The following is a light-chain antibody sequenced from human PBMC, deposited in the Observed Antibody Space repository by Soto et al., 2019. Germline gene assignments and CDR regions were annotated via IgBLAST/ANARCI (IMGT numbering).Light chain of an antibody. V-gene: IGKV3-11*01. CDR2: DAS. CDR3: QQRSNWPIT. CDR1: QSVSSY. Sequence: EIVLAQSPATLSLSPGERATLSCRASQSVSSYLAWYQQKPGQAHRLLIYDASTRATGIPARFSGSGSGTNFTLTISSLEPEDFAVYYCQQRSNWPITFGQGTR. J-gene: IGKJ5*01.